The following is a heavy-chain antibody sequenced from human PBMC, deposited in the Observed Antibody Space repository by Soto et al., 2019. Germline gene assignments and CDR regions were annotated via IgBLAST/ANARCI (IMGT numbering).Heavy chain of an antibody. V-gene: IGHV4-30-2*01. Sequence: QLQLQESGSGLVKPSQTLSLTCAVSGGSISSGGYSWSWIRQPPGKGLEGFGDIYHSGSTYYNPALKSRVSISVDRYTTQFSVKLSSVTAADTAVYYCARIYGDGAFDIWGQGTMVTVSS. CDR1: GGSISSGGYS. D-gene: IGHD4-17*01. CDR3: ARIYGDGAFDI. J-gene: IGHJ3*02. CDR2: IYHSGST.